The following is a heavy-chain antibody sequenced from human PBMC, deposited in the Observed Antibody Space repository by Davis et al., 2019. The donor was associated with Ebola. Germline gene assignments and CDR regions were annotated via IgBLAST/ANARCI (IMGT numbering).Heavy chain of an antibody. J-gene: IGHJ5*02. V-gene: IGHV3-7*03. D-gene: IGHD3-10*01. CDR3: VREYSGQTTGWFGWLDP. Sequence: GESLKISCVASGFTFPVYWMSWVRQAPGKGLEWVANIKQDGSEKYYVDSVKGRFIISRDNAKKSLYLEMNGLRVEDTAVYYCVREYSGQTTGWFGWLDPWGQGALVTVSS. CDR1: GFTFPVYW. CDR2: IKQDGSEK.